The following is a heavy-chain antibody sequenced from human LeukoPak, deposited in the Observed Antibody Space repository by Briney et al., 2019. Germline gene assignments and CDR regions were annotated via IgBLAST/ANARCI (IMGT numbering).Heavy chain of an antibody. CDR1: GGSISSGDYY. Sequence: SETLSLTCTVSGGSISSGDYYWSWIRQPPGKGLEWIGYIYYSGSTYYNPPLKSRVTISVDTSKNQFSLKLSSVTAADTAVYYCAAQYQLLSNWFDPRGQGTLVTVSS. CDR2: IYYSGST. V-gene: IGHV4-30-4*01. D-gene: IGHD2-2*01. J-gene: IGHJ5*02. CDR3: AAQYQLLSNWFDP.